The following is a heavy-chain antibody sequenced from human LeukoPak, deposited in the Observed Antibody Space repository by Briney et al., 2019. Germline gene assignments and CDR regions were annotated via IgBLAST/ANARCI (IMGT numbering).Heavy chain of an antibody. J-gene: IGHJ4*02. CDR3: ARGCRSGYCVLTN. D-gene: IGHD3-22*01. Sequence: SETLSLICAVYGGSFSGYYWRWIRQPPGKGLEWIGEINHSGSTNYNPSLKSRVTISVDTSKNQFSLKLSSVTAADTAVYYCARGCRSGYCVLTNWGQGTLVTVSS. CDR2: INHSGST. CDR1: GGSFSGYY. V-gene: IGHV4-34*01.